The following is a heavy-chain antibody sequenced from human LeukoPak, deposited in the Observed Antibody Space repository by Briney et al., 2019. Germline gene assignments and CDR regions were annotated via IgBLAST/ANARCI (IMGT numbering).Heavy chain of an antibody. V-gene: IGHV4-39*01. J-gene: IGHJ5*02. CDR3: ASSSGWLNSWFDP. Sequence: SETLSLTCTVSGGSISSSSYSWGWIRQPPGKGLEWIGSIYYSGSTYYNPSLKSRVTISVDTSKNQFSLKLSSVTAADTAVYYCASSSGWLNSWFDPWGQGTLVTVSS. CDR1: GGSISSSSYS. CDR2: IYYSGST. D-gene: IGHD6-19*01.